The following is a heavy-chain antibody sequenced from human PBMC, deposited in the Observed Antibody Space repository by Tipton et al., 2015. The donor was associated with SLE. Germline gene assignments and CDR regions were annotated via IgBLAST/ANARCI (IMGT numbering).Heavy chain of an antibody. CDR3: ARTMFGGVLDV. D-gene: IGHD3-16*01. J-gene: IGHJ6*02. Sequence: LRLSCAASGFTFSSYAMSWVRQAPGAGLEWVSYISSSSRSIYYADSVKGRFTISRDNAKNSLYLQMNSLRAEDTAVYYCARTMFGGVLDVWGQGTTVTVSS. V-gene: IGHV3-48*01. CDR1: GFTFSSYA. CDR2: ISSSSRSI.